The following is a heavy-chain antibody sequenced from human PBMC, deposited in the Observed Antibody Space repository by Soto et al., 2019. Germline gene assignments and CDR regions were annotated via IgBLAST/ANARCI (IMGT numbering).Heavy chain of an antibody. CDR3: ASWKIAVAGPGYFDY. Sequence: GESLKISCKGSGYSFTSYWIGWVRQMPGKGLEWMGIIYPGDSDTRYSPSFQGPVTISADKSISTAYLQWSSLKASDTAMYYCASWKIAVAGPGYFDYWGQGTLVTVSS. CDR2: IYPGDSDT. J-gene: IGHJ4*02. V-gene: IGHV5-51*01. CDR1: GYSFTSYW. D-gene: IGHD6-19*01.